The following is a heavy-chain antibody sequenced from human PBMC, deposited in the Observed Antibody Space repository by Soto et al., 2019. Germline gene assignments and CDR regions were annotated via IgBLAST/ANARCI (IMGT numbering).Heavy chain of an antibody. D-gene: IGHD3-9*01. CDR3: ARHILYDILTNGMDV. CDR2: IDPSDSYT. CDR1: GYSFTSYW. Sequence: LGESLKISCKGSGYSFTSYWISWVRQMPGKGLEWMGRIDPSDSYTNYSPSFQGHVTISADKSISTAYLQWSSLKASDTAMYYCARHILYDILTNGMDVWGQGTTVTVS. V-gene: IGHV5-10-1*01. J-gene: IGHJ6*02.